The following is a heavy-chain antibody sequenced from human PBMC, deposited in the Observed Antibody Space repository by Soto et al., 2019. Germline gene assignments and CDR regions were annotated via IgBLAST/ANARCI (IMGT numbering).Heavy chain of an antibody. CDR2: SYYSGTT. Sequence: PSETLSLTCTVSGASISVHSYYWTWIRQPPGKGLEWIGSSYYSGTTYFNPSLKSRATISVDTSKNQFSLKLSSVTAADTAVYYCARGDSGSYGDYWGQGTLVTVSS. CDR3: ARGDSGSYGDY. V-gene: IGHV4-39*07. D-gene: IGHD1-26*01. J-gene: IGHJ4*02. CDR1: GASISVHSYY.